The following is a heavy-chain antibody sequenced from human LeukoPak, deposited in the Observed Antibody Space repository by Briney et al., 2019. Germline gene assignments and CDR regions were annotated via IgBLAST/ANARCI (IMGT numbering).Heavy chain of an antibody. CDR1: GGSINSYY. CDR2: IYYSGST. J-gene: IGHJ4*02. Sequence: SETLSLTCTVSGGSINSYYWSWIRQPPGKGLEWIGHIYYSGSTNYNPSLKSRVTISVDTSKNQFSLNLNSVTAADAAVYYCATTLRGYYFDSWGQGTLVTVSS. V-gene: IGHV4-59*01. D-gene: IGHD3-10*01. CDR3: ATTLRGYYFDS.